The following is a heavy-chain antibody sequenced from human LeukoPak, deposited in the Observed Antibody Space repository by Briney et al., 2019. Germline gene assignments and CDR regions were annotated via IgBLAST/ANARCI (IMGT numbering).Heavy chain of an antibody. D-gene: IGHD3-22*01. CDR2: IFHSGST. J-gene: IGHJ4*02. CDR3: ASLNYYDTSGYFDY. CDR1: GYSISSVYY. Sequence: SETLSPTCTVSGYSISSVYYWGWIRQPPGKGLEWIANIFHSGSTYYNPSLKSRVTISIDTSKNQFSLKLSSVTAADTAVYYCASLNYYDTSGYFDYWGQGTLVTVSS. V-gene: IGHV4-38-2*02.